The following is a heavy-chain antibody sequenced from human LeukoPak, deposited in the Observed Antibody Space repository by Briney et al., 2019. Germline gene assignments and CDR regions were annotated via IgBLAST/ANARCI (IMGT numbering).Heavy chain of an antibody. D-gene: IGHD3-22*01. CDR1: GDSVSSGAYY. J-gene: IGHJ4*02. CDR2: VYYSGGT. V-gene: IGHV4-31*03. CDR3: ARGPRSRGYSDY. Sequence: SETLSLTCTVSGDSVSSGAYYWNWIRQHPGKGLEWLGYVYYSGGTYYNPSLKSRVAISIDTSRNQFSLKLSSVTAADTAVYYCARGPRSRGYSDYWGQGTLVTVSS.